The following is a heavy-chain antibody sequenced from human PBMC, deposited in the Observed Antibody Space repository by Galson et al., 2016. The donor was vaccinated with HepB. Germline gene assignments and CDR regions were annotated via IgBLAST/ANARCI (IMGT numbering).Heavy chain of an antibody. V-gene: IGHV3-23*01. CDR2: IFGNGGST. J-gene: IGHJ2*01. D-gene: IGHD6-13*01. Sequence: SLRLSCAASGFTFNYYAMSWVRQAPGKGLEWVSGIFGNGGSTYYADSVKGRFTISRDNSKNTLYLQMNSLRAEDTAVYYRAKRGQQLTGNWYFDLWGRGTLVTVSS. CDR1: GFTFNYYA. CDR3: AKRGQQLTGNWYFDL.